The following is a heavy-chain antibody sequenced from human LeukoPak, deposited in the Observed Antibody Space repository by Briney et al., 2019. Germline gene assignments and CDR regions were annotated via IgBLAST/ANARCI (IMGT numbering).Heavy chain of an antibody. V-gene: IGHV3-23*01. J-gene: IGHJ4*02. CDR3: AKDLWDIVVVVADY. CDR2: ISGSGGST. CDR1: GFTFSSYA. D-gene: IGHD2-15*01. Sequence: GGSLRLSCAASGFTFSSYAMSWVRQAPGKGLEWVSGISGSGGSTYYADYVKGRFTISRDNSKNTLYLQMNSLRAEDTAVYYCAKDLWDIVVVVADYWGPGTLVTVSS.